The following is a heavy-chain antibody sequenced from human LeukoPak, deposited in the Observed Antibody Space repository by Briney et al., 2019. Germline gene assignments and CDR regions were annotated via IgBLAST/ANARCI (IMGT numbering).Heavy chain of an antibody. D-gene: IGHD2/OR15-2a*01. CDR2: INPYSGDT. CDR1: GYTFNTYF. CDR3: AREMKISRFDAFDI. Sequence: ASVKVSCKTSGYTFNTYFLHWVRQAPGQGLEWMGRINPYSGDTTFAQRFQGRVTMTRDTSISTAYMELSRLRSDGTAVYYCAREMKISRFDAFDIWGQGTMVTVSS. J-gene: IGHJ3*02. V-gene: IGHV1-2*06.